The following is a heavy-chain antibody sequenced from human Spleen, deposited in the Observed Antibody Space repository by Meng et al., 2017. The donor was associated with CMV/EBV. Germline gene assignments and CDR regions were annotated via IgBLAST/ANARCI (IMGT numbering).Heavy chain of an antibody. CDR2: INPDSDYI. CDR3: ARDQEGTRIPSPIHYGLDV. J-gene: IGHJ6*02. D-gene: IGHD5-18*01. Sequence: GESLKISCAASGFTFKTFTMSWVRQAPGRGLEWVSSINPDSDYIQSVDSLKGRFTISRDNAKNSLYLRMSGLRVEDTAVYYCARDQEGTRIPSPIHYGLDVWGQGTTVTVSS. CDR1: GFTFKTFT. V-gene: IGHV3-21*06.